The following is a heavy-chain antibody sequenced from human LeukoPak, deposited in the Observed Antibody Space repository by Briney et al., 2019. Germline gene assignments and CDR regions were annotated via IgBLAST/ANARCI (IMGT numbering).Heavy chain of an antibody. Sequence: ASVKVSCKASGYTFTGYYMHWVRQAPGQGLEWMGWIDPNSGGTNYAQKFQGRVTMTRDTSISTAYMELSRLRSDDTAVYYCARVRRGSPASLAFDIWGQGTMVTVSS. V-gene: IGHV1-2*02. CDR3: ARVRRGSPASLAFDI. CDR2: IDPNSGGT. D-gene: IGHD3-16*01. J-gene: IGHJ3*02. CDR1: GYTFTGYY.